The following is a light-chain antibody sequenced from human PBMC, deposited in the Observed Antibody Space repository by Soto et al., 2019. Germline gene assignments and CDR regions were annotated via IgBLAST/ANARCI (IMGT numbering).Light chain of an antibody. CDR3: QQYNSYPIT. CDR1: QSISSW. J-gene: IGKJ5*01. CDR2: DAS. V-gene: IGKV1-5*01. Sequence: DIQMTQSPSTLSASVGDRVTITCRASQSISSWLAWYQQKPGKAPKLLIYDASSLESGVPSRFSGSGSGTEFTLTISSLQPDDFATYYCQQYNSYPITCGQATRLEIK.